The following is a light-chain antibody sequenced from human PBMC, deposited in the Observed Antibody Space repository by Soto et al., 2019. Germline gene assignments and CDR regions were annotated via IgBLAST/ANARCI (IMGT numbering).Light chain of an antibody. Sequence: AIHMTQSPSSLSASIGDGVTITCRASQGIRNDLGWYQQKPGKAPKLLIYAASSLQSGVPSRFSGSGSGTDFTLTISSLQPEDFATYYCLHYNSYSEAFGQGTKVDIK. CDR2: AAS. CDR3: LHYNSYSEA. J-gene: IGKJ1*01. V-gene: IGKV1-6*01. CDR1: QGIRND.